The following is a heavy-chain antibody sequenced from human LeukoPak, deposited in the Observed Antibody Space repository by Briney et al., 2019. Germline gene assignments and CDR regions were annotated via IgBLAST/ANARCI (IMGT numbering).Heavy chain of an antibody. J-gene: IGHJ4*02. CDR1: GGSISSYY. Sequence: SETLSLTCTVSGGSISSYYWSWIRQPPGKGLEWIGRIYTSGSTNYNPSLKSRVTMSVDTSKNQFSLKLSSVTAADTAVYYCARHWDSSGTFDYWGQGTLVTVSS. CDR3: ARHWDSSGTFDY. V-gene: IGHV4-4*07. CDR2: IYTSGST. D-gene: IGHD3-22*01.